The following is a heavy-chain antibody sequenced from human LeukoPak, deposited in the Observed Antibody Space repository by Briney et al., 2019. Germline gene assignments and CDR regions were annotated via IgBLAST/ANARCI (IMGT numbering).Heavy chain of an antibody. CDR3: ARVFPASEDSFDI. Sequence: GGSLRLSCAASGFTFSNYAMYWVRQTPGKGLEYVSGISSLGDTTNYAASVKGRFTISRDISKNTLYLQMRSLRAEDMGVYYCARVFPASEDSFDIWGQGTMVTVSS. J-gene: IGHJ3*02. CDR2: ISSLGDTT. D-gene: IGHD3-10*02. V-gene: IGHV3-64*02. CDR1: GFTFSNYA.